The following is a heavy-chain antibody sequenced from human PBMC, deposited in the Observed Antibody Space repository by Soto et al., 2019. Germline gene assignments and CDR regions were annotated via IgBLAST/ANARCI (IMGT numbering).Heavy chain of an antibody. CDR3: ARVGYCSGGSCSRAHYYYYYYMDV. V-gene: IGHV3-33*01. CDR2: IWYDGSNK. CDR1: GFTFSSYG. Sequence: QVQLVESGGGVVQPGRSVRLSCAASGFTFSSYGMHWVRQAPGKGLEWVAVIWYDGSNKYYADSVKGRFTISRDNSKNTLYLQMNSLRAEDTAVYYCARVGYCSGGSCSRAHYYYYYYMDVWGKATTVTVSS. J-gene: IGHJ6*03. D-gene: IGHD2-15*01.